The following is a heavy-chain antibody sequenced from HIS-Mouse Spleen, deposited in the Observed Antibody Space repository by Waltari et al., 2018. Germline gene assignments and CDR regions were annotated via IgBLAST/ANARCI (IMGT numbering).Heavy chain of an antibody. J-gene: IGHJ5*02. Sequence: QVQLVQSGAEVKKPGASVKVSCKASGYTFTSIVISGVRQAPGQGLEWMGWISAYNGNTNYAQKLQGRVTMTTDTSTSTAYMELRSLRSDDTAVYYCARSESRFLEWLDWFDPWGQGTLVTVSS. CDR1: GYTFTSIV. D-gene: IGHD3-3*01. V-gene: IGHV1-18*01. CDR2: ISAYNGNT. CDR3: ARSESRFLEWLDWFDP.